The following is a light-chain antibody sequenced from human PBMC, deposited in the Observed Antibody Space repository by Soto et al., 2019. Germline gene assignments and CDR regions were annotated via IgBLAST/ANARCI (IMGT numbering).Light chain of an antibody. Sequence: DIQMTQSPSSLSASVGDRVTITCRASQSISSYLNWYQQIPGKAPELLIYAASNLQSGVPSRFSGSGSGTDFTLSISRLQPEDFATYHCQQSYSTPYTFGQGTKLEIK. CDR2: AAS. CDR3: QQSYSTPYT. CDR1: QSISSY. V-gene: IGKV1-39*01. J-gene: IGKJ2*01.